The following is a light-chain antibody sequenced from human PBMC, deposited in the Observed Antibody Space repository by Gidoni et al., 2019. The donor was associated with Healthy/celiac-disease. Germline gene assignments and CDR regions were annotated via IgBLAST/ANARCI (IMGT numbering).Light chain of an antibody. Sequence: EIVFTHSPATLSLSPGERATLSCRASQSVSSYLAWYQQKPGQAPRLLIYDASNRATGIPARFSGSGSGTDFTLTISSLEPEDFAVYYCQQRSNWPRLTFGGGTKVEIK. CDR1: QSVSSY. CDR3: QQRSNWPRLT. J-gene: IGKJ4*01. V-gene: IGKV3-11*01. CDR2: DAS.